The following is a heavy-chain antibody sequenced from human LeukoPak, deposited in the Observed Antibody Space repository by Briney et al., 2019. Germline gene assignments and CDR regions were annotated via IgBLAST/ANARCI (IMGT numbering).Heavy chain of an antibody. Sequence: PGGSLRLSCAASGFTFSSYGMHWVRQAPGKGLEWVAVISYDGSNKYYADSVKGRFTISRDNSKNTLYLQMNSLRAEDTAVYYGAKSTFDDFWSGALDYWGQGTLVTVSS. CDR2: ISYDGSNK. D-gene: IGHD3-3*01. V-gene: IGHV3-30*18. CDR1: GFTFSSYG. CDR3: AKSTFDDFWSGALDY. J-gene: IGHJ4*02.